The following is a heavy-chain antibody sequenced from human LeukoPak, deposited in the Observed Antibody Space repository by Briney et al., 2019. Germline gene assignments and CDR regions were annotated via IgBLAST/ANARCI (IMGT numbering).Heavy chain of an antibody. D-gene: IGHD3-3*01. CDR3: ARGPQYYDFWSSYMDV. Sequence: GGSLRLSCAASGFTFSSYSMNWVRQAPGKGLEWVSSISSSSSYIYYADSVKGRFTISRDNAKNSLYLQMNSLRAEDTAVYYCARGPQYYDFWSSYMDVWGKGTTVTVSS. CDR2: ISSSSSYI. J-gene: IGHJ6*03. CDR1: GFTFSSYS. V-gene: IGHV3-21*01.